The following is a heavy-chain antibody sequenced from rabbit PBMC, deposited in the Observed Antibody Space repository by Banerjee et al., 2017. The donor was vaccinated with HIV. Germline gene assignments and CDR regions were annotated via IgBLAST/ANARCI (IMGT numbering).Heavy chain of an antibody. CDR1: GFTISSSYW. D-gene: IGHD2-1*01. CDR2: IYAGSSGRS. CDR3: ARSVYGGYGDANL. V-gene: IGHV1S45*01. Sequence: QEQLVESGGGLVTPGESLKLFCKVSGFTISSSYWIWWVRQAPGKGLEWIACIYAGSSGRSQYASWAKGRFTISKTSSTTVTLQMTSLTAADTATYFCARSVYGGYGDANLWGPGTLVTVS. J-gene: IGHJ4*01.